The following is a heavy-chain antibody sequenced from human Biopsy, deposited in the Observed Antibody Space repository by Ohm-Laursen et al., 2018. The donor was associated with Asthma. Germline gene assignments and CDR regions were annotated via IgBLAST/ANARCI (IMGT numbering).Heavy chain of an antibody. D-gene: IGHD4-17*01. CDR3: ASDFPKDYVRYNFQF. J-gene: IGHJ4*02. CDR1: GYSLTDLS. V-gene: IGHV1-24*01. Sequence: ASVKVSCKTSGYSLTDLSMHWVRQAPGQGLEWMGGHDHEEGGTVDARRFQGRVTMTEDTSTDTAYMELSSLSSDDTAVYYCASDFPKDYVRYNFQFWGQGTLVTVSS. CDR2: HDHEEGGT.